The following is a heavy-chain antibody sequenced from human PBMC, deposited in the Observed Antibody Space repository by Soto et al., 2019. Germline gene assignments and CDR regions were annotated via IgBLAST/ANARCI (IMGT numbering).Heavy chain of an antibody. D-gene: IGHD3-10*01. V-gene: IGHV3-23*01. Sequence: PGGSLRLSCAASGVSFGNYAMSWVRQAPGKGLQWVSGVSGRGRDTYYADSVEGRFTISRDENTVYLQMNSLRVDDTAVYYCTKGSSVTMARGVNNWFDPWGPGSLVTAPQ. J-gene: IGHJ5*02. CDR2: VSGRGRDT. CDR3: TKGSSVTMARGVNNWFDP. CDR1: GVSFGNYA.